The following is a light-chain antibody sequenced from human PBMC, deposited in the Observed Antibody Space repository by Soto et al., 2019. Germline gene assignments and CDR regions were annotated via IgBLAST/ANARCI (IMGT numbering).Light chain of an antibody. Sequence: EIVMTQSPATLSVSPGERATLSCRASQSVRGNLAWYQQKPGQAPRLLIFGASGRATGIPERFSGSGSGTDFSLTISRLEPEDSAVYYCQQYGSSLLTFGGGTKVDIK. CDR1: QSVRGN. CDR3: QQYGSSLLT. J-gene: IGKJ4*01. CDR2: GAS. V-gene: IGKV3-20*01.